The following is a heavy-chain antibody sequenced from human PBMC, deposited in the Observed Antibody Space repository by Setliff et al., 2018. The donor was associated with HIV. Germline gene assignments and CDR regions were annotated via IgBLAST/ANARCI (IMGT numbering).Heavy chain of an antibody. V-gene: IGHV4-59*02. CDR2: ASYSGNA. D-gene: IGHD3-16*01. J-gene: IGHJ6*04. CDR3: ARDLHQPGYFYYVDV. Sequence: PSETLSLTCTVSGDSVSRYYWSWIRQSPGKGLEWIGYASYSGNANYNPSLKSRVTISIDTSKNRFFLKLNSVTAADTAIYYCARDLHQPGYFYYVDVWGKGTAVTVSS. CDR1: GDSVSRYY.